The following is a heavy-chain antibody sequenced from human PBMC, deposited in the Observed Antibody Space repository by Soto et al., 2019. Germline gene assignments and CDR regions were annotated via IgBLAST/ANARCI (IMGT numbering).Heavy chain of an antibody. J-gene: IGHJ5*01. CDR3: ARGRYCLTGRCFPNWFDS. CDR1: GDSISTVDYF. V-gene: IGHV4-30-4*01. D-gene: IGHD2-15*01. CDR2: IYKSTTT. Sequence: QVLLLESGPGLVKPSQTLSPTCSVSGDSISTVDYFWAWIRQPPGQALEYIGYIYKSTTTYYNPSFESRVAISLDTSKSQFSLTVTSVTAADTAVYFCARGRYCLTGRCFPNWFDSWGQGTLVTVSS.